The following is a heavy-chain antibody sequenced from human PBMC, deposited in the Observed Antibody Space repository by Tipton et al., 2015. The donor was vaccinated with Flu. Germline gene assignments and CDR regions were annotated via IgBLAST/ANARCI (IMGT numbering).Heavy chain of an antibody. CDR1: GYTLTNFG. D-gene: IGHD3-22*01. CDR2: INAYNGNA. CDR3: ARRMGDSSGSLWDS. V-gene: IGHV1-18*01. Sequence: QVQLVQSGAEVKKPGTSVKVSCRASGYTLTNFGISWVRQAPGQGLEWMGWINAYNGNADYGQKVKGRVTMTTDTSTSTAYMELRSLRFDDTAVYYCARRMGDSSGSLWDSWGQGTPVTVSS. J-gene: IGHJ4*02.